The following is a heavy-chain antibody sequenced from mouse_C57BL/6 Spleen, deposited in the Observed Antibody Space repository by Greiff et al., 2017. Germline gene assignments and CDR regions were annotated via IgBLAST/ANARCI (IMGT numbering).Heavy chain of an antibody. CDR3: AKKGVITWGYFGV. Sequence: VKLQESVPGLVQPSQSLSITCTVSGFSLTSYGVHWVRQSPGKGLEWLGVIWSGGSTDYNAAFISRLSISKDNSKSQVFFKMNSLQADDTAIYYCAKKGVITWGYFGVWGTGTTVTVSS. CDR2: IWSGGST. V-gene: IGHV2-2*01. J-gene: IGHJ1*03. D-gene: IGHD2-4*01. CDR1: GFSLTSYG.